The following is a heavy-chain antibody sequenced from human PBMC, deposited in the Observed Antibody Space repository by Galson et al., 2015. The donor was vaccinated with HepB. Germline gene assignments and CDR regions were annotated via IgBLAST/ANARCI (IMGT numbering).Heavy chain of an antibody. D-gene: IGHD6-13*01. V-gene: IGHV3-74*01. CDR3: ARGATDYSNSWYGVEDYYYYGLDV. J-gene: IGHJ6*02. Sequence: SLRLSCAGSGLSISTYWMDWVRQAPGEGLVWVSRTDSDGSNTCYTDSVKGRFTISRDDAKNTLYLQMNSLRAEDTAVYYCARGATDYSNSWYGVEDYYYYGLDVWGQGTTVTVSS. CDR2: TDSDGSNT. CDR1: GLSISTYW.